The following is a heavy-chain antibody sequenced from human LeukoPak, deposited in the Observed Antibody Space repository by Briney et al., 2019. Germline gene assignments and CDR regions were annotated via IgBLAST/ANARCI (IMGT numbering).Heavy chain of an antibody. V-gene: IGHV3-20*04. D-gene: IGHD1-26*01. CDR2: INWIGGST. CDR1: GFTFDDYG. Sequence: GGSLRLSCAASGFTFDDYGMIWVRQAPGKGLEWVSGINWIGGSTAYADSVKGRFTISRDNAKNSLCLQMNSLRADDTALYYCARVRVVWDLDDAFDIWGQGTMVTVSS. J-gene: IGHJ3*02. CDR3: ARVRVVWDLDDAFDI.